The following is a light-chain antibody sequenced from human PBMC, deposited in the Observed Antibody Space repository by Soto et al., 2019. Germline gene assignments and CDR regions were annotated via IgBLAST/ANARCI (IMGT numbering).Light chain of an antibody. J-gene: IGKJ4*01. V-gene: IGKV1-9*01. Sequence: DLQMTQSPSSLSASVGDRVTITCRASQNLINYLNWYQHKPGRVPKVLIYAASTLQSGVPSRFSGSGSGTDFTLTISSLQPEDFATYYCQQLNSYPLTFGGGTKVDI. CDR3: QQLNSYPLT. CDR2: AAS. CDR1: QNLINY.